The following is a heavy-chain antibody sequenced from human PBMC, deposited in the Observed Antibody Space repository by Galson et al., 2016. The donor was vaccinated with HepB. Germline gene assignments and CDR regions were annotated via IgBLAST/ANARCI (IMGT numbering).Heavy chain of an antibody. CDR1: GFTFSSYT. J-gene: IGHJ3*02. CDR3: ARATMIVVVFDAFYI. D-gene: IGHD3-22*01. Sequence: SLRLSCAVSGFTFSSYTMTWVRQAPGEGLEWVSSISASGGRTYYAASVKGRFTISRDNSKNTLYLHMNSLRAEDTAEYYCARATMIVVVFDAFYIWGQGTTVTVSS. CDR2: ISASGGRT. V-gene: IGHV3-23*01.